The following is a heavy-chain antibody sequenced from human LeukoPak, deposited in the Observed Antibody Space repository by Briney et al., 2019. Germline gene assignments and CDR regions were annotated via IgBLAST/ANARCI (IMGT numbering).Heavy chain of an antibody. J-gene: IGHJ1*01. V-gene: IGHV1-18*01. Sequence: ASVKVSCKASGYTFTSYGISWVRQAPGQGLEWMGWISAYNGNTNYAQKLQGRVTMTTDTSTSTAYMELRSLRSDDTAVYYCARAEGVARPPWEGAEYFQHWGQGTLVTVSS. CDR3: ARAEGVARPPWEGAEYFQH. CDR2: ISAYNGNT. CDR1: GYTFTSYG. D-gene: IGHD1-26*01.